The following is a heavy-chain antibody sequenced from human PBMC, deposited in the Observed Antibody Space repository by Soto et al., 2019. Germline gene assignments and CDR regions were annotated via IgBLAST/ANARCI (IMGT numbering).Heavy chain of an antibody. CDR1: GGSISSYY. CDR3: ARVSHYDILTGYGWFDP. V-gene: IGHV4-59*01. Sequence: SETLSLTCTVSGGSISSYYWSWIRQPPGKGLEWIGYIYYSGSTNYNPSLKSRVTISVDTSKNQFSLKLSSVTAADTAVYYCARVSHYDILTGYGWFDPWGQGTLVTVSS. J-gene: IGHJ5*02. D-gene: IGHD3-9*01. CDR2: IYYSGST.